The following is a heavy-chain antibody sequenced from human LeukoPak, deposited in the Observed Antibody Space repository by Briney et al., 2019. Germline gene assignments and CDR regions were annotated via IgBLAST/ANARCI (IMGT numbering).Heavy chain of an antibody. CDR3: AREAGSGWPNFDY. CDR1: GYTFTGYY. CDR2: IYPGGGST. Sequence: ASVTVSCKASGYTFTGYYMHWVRQAPGQGLEWMGIIYPGGGSTNYAQKFQGRLTMTRDMSTSTVYMELSRLRSDDTAVYYCAREAGSGWPNFDYWGQGTLVTVSS. D-gene: IGHD6-19*01. J-gene: IGHJ4*02. V-gene: IGHV1-46*01.